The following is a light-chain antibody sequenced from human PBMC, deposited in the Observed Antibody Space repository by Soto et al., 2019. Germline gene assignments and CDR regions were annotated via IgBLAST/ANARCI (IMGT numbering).Light chain of an antibody. CDR2: EVS. Sequence: QSVLTQPASVSGSPGQAITISCTGTSSDVGCYNLVSWYQQHPGKAPKLMIYEVSKRPSGVSNRFSGSKSGNTASLTISGLQAEDEADYYCCSYAGSSTPYVFGTGTQLTVL. J-gene: IGLJ1*01. CDR1: SSDVGCYNL. CDR3: CSYAGSSTPYV. V-gene: IGLV2-23*02.